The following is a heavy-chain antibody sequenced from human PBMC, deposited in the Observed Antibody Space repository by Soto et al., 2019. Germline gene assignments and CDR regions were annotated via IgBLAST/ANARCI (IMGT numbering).Heavy chain of an antibody. CDR2: ISYDGSNK. D-gene: IGHD3-10*01. Sequence: QVQLVESGGGVVQPGKSVRLSCAASGFTFSSYGMHWVRQGPGKGLEWVAVISYDGSNKDYADSVKCRFTISRDNSKNTLHLLMISHGAEDTAVYYCAKDSYYDGLESYYNVRWFDSWGQGTLVTVCS. J-gene: IGHJ5*01. CDR1: GFTFSSYG. CDR3: AKDSYYDGLESYYNVRWFDS. V-gene: IGHV3-30*18.